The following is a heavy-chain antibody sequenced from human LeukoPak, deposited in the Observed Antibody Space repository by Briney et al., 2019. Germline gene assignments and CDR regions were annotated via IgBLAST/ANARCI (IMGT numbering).Heavy chain of an antibody. CDR3: ARDGLDIVVVPATIRDFYYYMDV. D-gene: IGHD2-2*02. V-gene: IGHV1-2*02. J-gene: IGHJ6*03. CDR2: INLKSGGT. CDR1: GGTFSSYA. Sequence: ASVKVSCKASGGTFSSYAISWVRQAPGQGLEWMGWINLKSGGTNYARKFQGRVTMTRDTSISTAYMELSRLRSDDTAIYYCARDGLDIVVVPATIRDFYYYMDVWGKGTTVTVSS.